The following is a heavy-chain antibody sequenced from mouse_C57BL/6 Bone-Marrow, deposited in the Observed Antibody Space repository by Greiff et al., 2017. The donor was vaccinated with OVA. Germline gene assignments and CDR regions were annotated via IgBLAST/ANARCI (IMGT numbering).Heavy chain of an antibody. CDR3: TGITTVVATRYFDV. CDR1: GYTFTSYW. V-gene: IGHV1-5*01. Sequence: VQLQQSGTVLARPGASVKLSCKTSGYTFTSYWMHWVKQRPVQGLEWIGAIYPGNSGTSYNQKFKGKAKLTAVTSASTAYMELSSLTNEDSAVYYGTGITTVVATRYFDVWGTGTTVTVSS. D-gene: IGHD1-1*01. CDR2: IYPGNSGT. J-gene: IGHJ1*03.